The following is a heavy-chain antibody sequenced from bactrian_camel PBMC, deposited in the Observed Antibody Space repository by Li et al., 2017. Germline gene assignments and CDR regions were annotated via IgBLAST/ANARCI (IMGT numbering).Heavy chain of an antibody. CDR2: TTSDSST. D-gene: IGHD2*01. CDR1: GFRFDGSD. CDR3: AAGYWAVRGGYCGTVRREYGS. J-gene: IGHJ6*01. V-gene: IGHV3S53*01. Sequence: QVQLVESGGDSVQAGGSLRLSCTASGFRFDGSDWGWYRQGPGRKCEVVSRTTSDSSTNYAGSVKGRFTIPRDNAKNTVSLQMNNLGPEDTAIYYCAAGYWAVRGGYCGTVRREYGSWGQGTQVTVS.